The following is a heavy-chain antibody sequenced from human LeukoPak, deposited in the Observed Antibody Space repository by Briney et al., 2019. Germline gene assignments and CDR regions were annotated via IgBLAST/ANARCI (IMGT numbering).Heavy chain of an antibody. CDR2: IDSSSSYI. CDR1: GFTFSSYS. J-gene: IGHJ3*02. Sequence: GGSLRLSCAASGFTFSSYSINWVRQAPGKGLEWVSSIDSSSSYIYYADSVKGRLTISRDNAKNSLFLQMNSLRVEDTAMYYCARPGITGTMGYGAFDIWGQGTRVTVSS. V-gene: IGHV3-21*01. CDR3: ARPGITGTMGYGAFDI. D-gene: IGHD1-7*01.